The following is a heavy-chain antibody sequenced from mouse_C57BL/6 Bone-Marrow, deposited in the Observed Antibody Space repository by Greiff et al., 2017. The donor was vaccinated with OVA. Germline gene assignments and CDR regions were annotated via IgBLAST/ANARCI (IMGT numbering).Heavy chain of an antibody. V-gene: IGHV1-55*01. D-gene: IGHD1-1*01. J-gene: IGHJ2*01. Sequence: QVQLQQPGAELVKPGASVKMSCKASGYTFTSYWITWVKQRPGQGLEWIGDIYPGSGSTNYNEKFKSKATLTVDTSSRTAYMQLSSLTSEDSAVYYCARAPFITTVVEGTNFDYWGPGPTLTVSS. CDR3: ARAPFITTVVEGTNFDY. CDR1: GYTFTSYW. CDR2: IYPGSGST.